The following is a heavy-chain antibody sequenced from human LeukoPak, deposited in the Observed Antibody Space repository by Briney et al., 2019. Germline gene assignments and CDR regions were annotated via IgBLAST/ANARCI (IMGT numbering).Heavy chain of an antibody. Sequence: GGSLRLSCAVSGFTFSSFWMHWVRQPPGEGLVWVSRINSDGRSTTYADSVKGRFTISRDNAKNTLYLQMNSLRAEDTAVYYCVRGTGYAVFDIWGQGTMVTVSS. J-gene: IGHJ3*02. CDR3: VRGTGYAVFDI. CDR2: INSDGRST. CDR1: GFTFSSFW. V-gene: IGHV3-74*01. D-gene: IGHD5-12*01.